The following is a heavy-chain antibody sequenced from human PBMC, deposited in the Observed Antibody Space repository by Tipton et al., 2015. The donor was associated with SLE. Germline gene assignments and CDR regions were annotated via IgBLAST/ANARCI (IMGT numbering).Heavy chain of an antibody. CDR3: ARDTDGSGSLGAFDI. V-gene: IGHV3-64*01. J-gene: IGHJ3*02. CDR2: ISSNGGRT. CDR1: GFTFSSYA. Sequence: SLRLSCAASGFTFSSYAMHWVRQAPGKGLEYVSAISSNGGRTYYANSVKGRFTISRDNSKNTLYLQMGSLRAEDMAVYYCARDTDGSGSLGAFDIWGQGTMVTVSS. D-gene: IGHD3-10*01.